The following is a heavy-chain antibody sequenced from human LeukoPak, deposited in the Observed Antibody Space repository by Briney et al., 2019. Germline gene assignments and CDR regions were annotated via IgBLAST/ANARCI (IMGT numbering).Heavy chain of an antibody. V-gene: IGHV4-39*01. CDR1: GVSISSTGYC. Sequence: RPSETLSLTCAVSGVSISSTGYCWAWIRQPPGKGLEWIGTIYYSGSTYHNPSLKSRITMSVDTSRNQFSLKLSSVDAADTAVYYCAKAGVRYFDSSGLYAFDFWGQGTTVTVSS. CDR2: IYYSGST. CDR3: AKAGVRYFDSSGLYAFDF. J-gene: IGHJ3*01. D-gene: IGHD3-22*01.